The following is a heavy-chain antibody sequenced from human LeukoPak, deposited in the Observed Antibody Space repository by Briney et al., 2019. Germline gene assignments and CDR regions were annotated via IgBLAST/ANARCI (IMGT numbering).Heavy chain of an antibody. CDR2: ISGYNGDT. V-gene: IGHV1-18*01. D-gene: IGHD6-13*01. J-gene: IGHJ4*02. CDR3: ARGHIAAAGADY. CDR1: GYTFTRHG. Sequence: ASVKVSCKASGYTFTRHGISWVRQAPGQGLEWMGWISGYNGDTNYAQKFQGRVTMTRNTSISTAYMELSSLRSEDTAVYYCARGHIAAAGADYWGQGTLVTVSS.